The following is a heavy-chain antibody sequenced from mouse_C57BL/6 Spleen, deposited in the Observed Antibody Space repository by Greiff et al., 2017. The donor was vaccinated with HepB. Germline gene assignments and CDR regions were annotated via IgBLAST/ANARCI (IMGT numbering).Heavy chain of an antibody. CDR2: INPNNGGT. CDR3: ASSGYVKGPFDY. V-gene: IGHV1-26*01. CDR1: GYTFTDYY. J-gene: IGHJ2*01. D-gene: IGHD3-2*02. Sequence: EVQLQQSGPELVKPGASVKISCKASGYTFTDYYMNWVKQSHGKSLEWIGDINPNNGGTSYNQKFKGKATLTVDKSSSTAYMELRSLTSEDSAVYYCASSGYVKGPFDYWGQGTTLTVSS.